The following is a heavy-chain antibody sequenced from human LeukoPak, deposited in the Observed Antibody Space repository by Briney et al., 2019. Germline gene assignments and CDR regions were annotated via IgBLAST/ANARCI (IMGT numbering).Heavy chain of an antibody. CDR3: ARYNWNDRYFDY. Sequence: PSETLSLTCAIYGGSLSGYYWSWIRQPPGKGLEWIGYIYYSGSTNYNPSLKSRVTISVDTSKNQFSLKLSSVTAADTAVYYCARYNWNDRYFDYWGQGTLVTVSS. D-gene: IGHD1-1*01. V-gene: IGHV4-59*01. CDR1: GGSLSGYY. CDR2: IYYSGST. J-gene: IGHJ4*02.